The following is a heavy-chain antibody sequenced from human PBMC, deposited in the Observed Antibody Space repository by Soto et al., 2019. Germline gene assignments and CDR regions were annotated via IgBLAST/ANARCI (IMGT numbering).Heavy chain of an antibody. CDR2: ISGSGGST. Sequence: EVQLLESGGGLVQPGGSLRLSCAASGFTFSSYAMSWVRQAPGKGLEWVSAISGSGGSTYYADSVKGRFTISRDNSKNTLYLKMNSLRAEDTAVYYCAKDQMGGSYDYYYGMDVWGQGTTVTVSS. CDR3: AKDQMGGSYDYYYGMDV. V-gene: IGHV3-23*01. J-gene: IGHJ6*02. D-gene: IGHD1-26*01. CDR1: GFTFSSYA.